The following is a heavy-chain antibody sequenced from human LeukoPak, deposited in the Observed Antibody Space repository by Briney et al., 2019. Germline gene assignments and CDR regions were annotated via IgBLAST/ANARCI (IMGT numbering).Heavy chain of an antibody. CDR1: GFSFSAYW. V-gene: IGHV3-7*01. Sequence: TGGSLRLSCAASGFSFSAYWMTWVRQAPGTGLEWVANINPAGSETYHVDPVKGRFSISRDNAKNLVYLQMNSLRAEDTAVYHCARFGYVAAVDVWGQGTPVTVS. CDR3: ARFGYVAAVDV. J-gene: IGHJ4*02. D-gene: IGHD2-15*01. CDR2: INPAGSET.